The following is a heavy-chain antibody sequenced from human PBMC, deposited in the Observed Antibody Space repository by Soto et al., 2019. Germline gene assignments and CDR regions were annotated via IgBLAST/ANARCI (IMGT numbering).Heavy chain of an antibody. CDR3: ARRGGGGDYGGNSALGDYYYYGMDV. D-gene: IGHD4-17*01. CDR2: ISAYNGNT. CDR1: GYTFTSYG. J-gene: IGHJ6*02. Sequence: QVQLVQSGAEVKKPGASVKVSCKASGYTFTSYGISWVRQAPGQGLEWMGWISAYNGNTNYAQKLQGRVTMTTDTPTSTAYMELRSLRSDDPAVYYCARRGGGGDYGGNSALGDYYYYGMDVWGQGTTVTVSS. V-gene: IGHV1-18*01.